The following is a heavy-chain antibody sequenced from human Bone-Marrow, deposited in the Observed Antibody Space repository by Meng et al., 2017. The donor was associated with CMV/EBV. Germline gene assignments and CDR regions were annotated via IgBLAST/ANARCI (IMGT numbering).Heavy chain of an antibody. CDR3: ARGGEGQYHYGMDV. D-gene: IGHD3-16*01. CDR2: INHSGST. J-gene: IGHJ6*02. V-gene: IGHV4-34*01. CDR1: GGSFSGYY. Sequence: SETLSLTCAVYGGSFSGYYWSWIRQPPGKGLEWIGEINHSGSTNYNPSLKSRVTISVDTSKNQFSLKLSSVTAADPAGYYCARGGEGQYHYGMDVWGQGTTVTVSS.